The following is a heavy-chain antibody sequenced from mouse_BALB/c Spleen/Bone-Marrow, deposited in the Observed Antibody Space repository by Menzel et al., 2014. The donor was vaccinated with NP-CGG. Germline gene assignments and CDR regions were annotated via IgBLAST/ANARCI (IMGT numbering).Heavy chain of an antibody. Sequence: VQLKQSGGGLVKLGGSLKLSCASSGFTFSSYYMSWVRQTPEKRLELVAAINSNGGSTYYPDTVKGRFTISIDNTKNTLYLQMSSLKAEDTALYYCARLPLYDSDSWFAYWGQGTLVTVSA. CDR3: ARLPLYDSDSWFAY. CDR1: GFTFSSYY. V-gene: IGHV5-6-2*01. D-gene: IGHD2-4*01. J-gene: IGHJ3*01. CDR2: INSNGGST.